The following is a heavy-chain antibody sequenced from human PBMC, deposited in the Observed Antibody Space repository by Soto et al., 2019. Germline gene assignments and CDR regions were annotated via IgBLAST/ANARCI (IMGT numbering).Heavy chain of an antibody. J-gene: IGHJ6*02. D-gene: IGHD5-12*01. CDR2: IGTAGDT. V-gene: IGHV3-13*04. Sequence: GGSLRLSCAASGFTFSSYEMHWVRQATGKGLEWVSAIGTAGDTYYPGSVKGRFTISRENAKNSLYLQMNSLRAGDTAVYCCARDLVLGGYDRSGMDVWGQGTTVTVS. CDR3: ARDLVLGGYDRSGMDV. CDR1: GFTFSSYE.